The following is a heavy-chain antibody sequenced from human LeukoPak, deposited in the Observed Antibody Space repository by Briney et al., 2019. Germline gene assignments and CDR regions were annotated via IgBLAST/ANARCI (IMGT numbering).Heavy chain of an antibody. D-gene: IGHD3-3*01. V-gene: IGHV3-48*01. CDR3: ARGYYDFWSGYYKYYFDY. CDR1: GFTFSSYS. J-gene: IGHJ4*02. Sequence: GGSLRLSCAASGFTFSSYSMNWVRQAPRKGLEWASYISSSSSTIYYADSVKGRFTISRDNAKNSLYLQMNSLRAEDTAVYYCARGYYDFWSGYYKYYFDYWGQGTLVTVSS. CDR2: ISSSSSTI.